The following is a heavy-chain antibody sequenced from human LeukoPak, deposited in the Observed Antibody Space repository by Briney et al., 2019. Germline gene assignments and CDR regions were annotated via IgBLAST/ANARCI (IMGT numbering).Heavy chain of an antibody. CDR2: ISYDGSNK. V-gene: IGHV3-30*18. CDR1: GFTFSSYG. J-gene: IGHJ6*02. Sequence: GGSLRLSCAASGFTFSSYGMHWVRQAPGKGLEWVAVISYDGSNKYYADSVKGRFTISRDNSKNTLYLQMNSRRAEDTAVYYCAKGWSGMDVWGQGTTVTVSS. CDR3: AKGWSGMDV.